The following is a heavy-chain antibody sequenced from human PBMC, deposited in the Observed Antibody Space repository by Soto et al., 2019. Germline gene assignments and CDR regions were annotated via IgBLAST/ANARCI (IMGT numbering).Heavy chain of an antibody. J-gene: IGHJ5*02. CDR2: ISYDGSNK. D-gene: IGHD3-3*01. Sequence: GGSLRLSCAASGFTFSSYGMHWVRQAPGKGLEWVAVISYDGSNKYYADSVKGRFTISRDNSKNTLYLQMNSLRAEDTAVYYCAKDGITIFGVVIIGPHWFDPWGQGTLVTVSS. V-gene: IGHV3-30*18. CDR3: AKDGITIFGVVIIGPHWFDP. CDR1: GFTFSSYG.